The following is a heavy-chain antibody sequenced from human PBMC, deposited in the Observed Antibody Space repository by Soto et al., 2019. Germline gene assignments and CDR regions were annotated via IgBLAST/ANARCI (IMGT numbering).Heavy chain of an antibody. J-gene: IGHJ6*02. CDR1: GGTFSSYT. Sequence: QVQLVQSGAEVKKPGSSVKVSCKASGGTFSSYTISWVRQAPGQGLEWMGRIIPILGIANYAQKFQGRVTITADKSTSTAYMALSSLRSEDTAVYYCAARGYYYGMDVWGQGTTVTVSS. V-gene: IGHV1-69*02. CDR2: IIPILGIA. CDR3: AARGYYYGMDV.